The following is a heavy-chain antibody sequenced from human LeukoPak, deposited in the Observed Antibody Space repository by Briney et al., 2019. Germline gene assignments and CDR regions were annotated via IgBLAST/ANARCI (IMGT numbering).Heavy chain of an antibody. V-gene: IGHV5-51*01. J-gene: IGHJ4*02. CDR3: ARLGILTGYYPLSPLDY. D-gene: IGHD3-9*01. CDR1: GSSFTSYW. CDR2: IYPGDSDT. Sequence: GASLQISCQGSGSSFTSYWIGWVRQVPGKGLEWMGIIYPGDSDTRYSPSFQGQVTISADKSISTAYLQWSSLKASDTAMYYCARLGILTGYYPLSPLDYWGQGTLVTVSS.